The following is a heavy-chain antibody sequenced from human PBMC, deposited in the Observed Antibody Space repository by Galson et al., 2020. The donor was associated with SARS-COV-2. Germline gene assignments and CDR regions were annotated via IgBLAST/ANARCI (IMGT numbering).Heavy chain of an antibody. CDR1: GDSVSSGDSS. D-gene: IGHD7-27*01. J-gene: IGHJ4*02. Sequence: SETLSLTCAVSGDSVSSGDSSWSWIRQPPGKGLEWIGYINSGSTSYNPSLESRLTMSIDTSKNQFSLKLSSVTAADTAVYYCARETQGENWGEDYFDYWGQGTLVTVSS. CDR3: ARETQGENWGEDYFDY. V-gene: IGHV4-30-4*07. CDR2: INSGST.